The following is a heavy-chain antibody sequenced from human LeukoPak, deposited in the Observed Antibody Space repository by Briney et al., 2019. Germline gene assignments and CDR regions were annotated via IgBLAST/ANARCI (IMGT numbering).Heavy chain of an antibody. CDR1: GGSVNTNFF. D-gene: IGHD6-6*01. V-gene: IGHV4-39*07. CDR3: ARDGPAYSSSSLH. CDR2: IFYSGST. J-gene: IGHJ4*02. Sequence: SETLSLTCTVSGGSVNTNFFWAWIRQPPGKGLEWIGSIFYSGSTYYNPSLKSRVTISVDTSKNQFSLKLSSVAAADTAVYYCARDGPAYSSSSLHWGQGTLVTVSS.